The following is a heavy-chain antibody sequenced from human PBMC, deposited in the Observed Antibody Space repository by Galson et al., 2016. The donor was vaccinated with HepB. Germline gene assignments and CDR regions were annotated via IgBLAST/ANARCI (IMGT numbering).Heavy chain of an antibody. CDR2: IARSGT. Sequence: SLRLSCAASGFTFSSYGMGWVRQAPGKGLEYISTIARSGTYCADSVKGRFTISRDNSQNTLSVPMNSLKAEDTAIYYCARGPGPRRQFDYWGQGNLVTVSS. CDR3: ARGPGPRRQFDY. D-gene: IGHD6-6*01. V-gene: IGHV3-23*01. J-gene: IGHJ4*02. CDR1: GFTFSSYG.